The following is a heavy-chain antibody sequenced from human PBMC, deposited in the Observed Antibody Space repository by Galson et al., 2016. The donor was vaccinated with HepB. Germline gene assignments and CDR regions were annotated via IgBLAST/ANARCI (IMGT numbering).Heavy chain of an antibody. Sequence: SLRLSCAASGFTFNIYAMTWVRQAPGKGLEWVSVISSSGGNTYYADSVRGRFSISRDDSKNTLYLQMNSLRAEDTAVYYCATSFYHDTSGYFRFDYWGQGTLVSVSS. V-gene: IGHV3-23*01. CDR3: ATSFYHDTSGYFRFDY. CDR1: GFTFNIYA. J-gene: IGHJ4*02. D-gene: IGHD3-22*01. CDR2: ISSSGGNT.